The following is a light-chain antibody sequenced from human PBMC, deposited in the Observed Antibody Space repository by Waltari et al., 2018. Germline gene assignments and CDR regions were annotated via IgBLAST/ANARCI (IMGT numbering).Light chain of an antibody. J-gene: IGLJ2*01. CDR1: SSNIGSNT. CDR3: AVWDDGLNGHVV. CDR2: NNK. V-gene: IGLV1-44*01. Sequence: QSVLTQPPSASGTPGQRVTISCSGSSSNIGSNTVNWYQQLPGTAPKLLIYNNKQRPGGAPDRFSGAKSGTSASLAIRWRQSEYETDYNCAVWDDGLNGHVVFGGGTKRTVL.